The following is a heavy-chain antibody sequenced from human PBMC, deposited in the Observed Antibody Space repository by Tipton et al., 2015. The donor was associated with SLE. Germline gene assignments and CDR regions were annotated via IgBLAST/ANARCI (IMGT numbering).Heavy chain of an antibody. CDR2: ISSSGSNI. D-gene: IGHD3-10*01. J-gene: IGHJ3*02. Sequence: GSLRLSCAVSGFSFSSYEMNWVRQAPGKGLEWVSYISSSGSNIYYADSVKGRFTISRDNAKNSLYLQMNSLRGEDTAMYFCARRGMTAFDIWGQGTMVTVSS. CDR3: ARRGMTAFDI. V-gene: IGHV3-48*03. CDR1: GFSFSSYE.